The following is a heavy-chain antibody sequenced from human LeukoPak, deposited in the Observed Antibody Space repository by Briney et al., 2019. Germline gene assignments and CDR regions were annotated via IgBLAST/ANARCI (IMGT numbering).Heavy chain of an antibody. Sequence: GGSLRLSCAASGFTFDDYAMHWVRQAPGKGLEWVSGILRNSGSIGYADSVKGRFTISRDDAKNSLYLQMNSLRAEDTALYYCVKDGGRDTAATYYWGQGTLVSVSS. CDR1: GFTFDDYA. CDR2: ILRNSGSI. J-gene: IGHJ4*02. V-gene: IGHV3-9*01. CDR3: VKDGGRDTAATYY. D-gene: IGHD6-13*01.